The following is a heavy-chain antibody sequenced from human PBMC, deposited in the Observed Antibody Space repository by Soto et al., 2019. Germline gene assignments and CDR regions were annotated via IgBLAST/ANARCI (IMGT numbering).Heavy chain of an antibody. Sequence: QITLKEAGPTLVKPTQTLTLTCTFSGFSISTSGLGVCWIRQPPGTALELLALIYWDDDKRYSPSLKSRLTMTKDTSKNQVVLRMATMDPVGTATYYCAHRRGGGWYTRIISAMDVGGRGATVTVSS. CDR2: IYWDDDK. CDR1: GFSISTSGLG. D-gene: IGHD6-19*01. V-gene: IGHV2-5*02. J-gene: IGHJ6*02. CDR3: AHRRGGGWYTRIISAMDV.